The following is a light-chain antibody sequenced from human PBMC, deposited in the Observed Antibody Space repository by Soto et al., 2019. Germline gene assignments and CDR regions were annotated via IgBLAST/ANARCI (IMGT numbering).Light chain of an antibody. CDR1: QTINSH. CDR3: QQSYSTPPT. Sequence: DIQLTQSPSSLSASVGDRVTISCRASQTINSHLNWYQQKQGKAPKLLIYATSTLQTGVPARFSGSGSGTDFTLTISSLLPEDFATYSCQQSYSTPPTFGQGTKVEIK. J-gene: IGKJ1*01. V-gene: IGKV1-39*01. CDR2: ATS.